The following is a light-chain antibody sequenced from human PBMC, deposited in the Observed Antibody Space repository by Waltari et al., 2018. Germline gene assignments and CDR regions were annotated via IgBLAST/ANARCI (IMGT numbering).Light chain of an antibody. Sequence: EIVMTQSPATLSVSPGERVTLSCRASQSVSSNLAWYQQKPGHAPRLLIYGASTRATGIPARFSGSGSGTEFTLTISSLQSEDFAVYYCQQYNNWPPLTFGGGTKVEIK. CDR3: QQYNNWPPLT. CDR1: QSVSSN. CDR2: GAS. J-gene: IGKJ4*01. V-gene: IGKV3D-15*01.